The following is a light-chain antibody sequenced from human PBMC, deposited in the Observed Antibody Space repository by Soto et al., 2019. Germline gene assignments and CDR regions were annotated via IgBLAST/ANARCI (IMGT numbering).Light chain of an antibody. J-gene: IGKJ4*01. CDR3: QQYYDWPRS. CDR2: GAS. V-gene: IGKV3-15*01. CDR1: ESVNNK. Sequence: ERVMTQSPGTVSVSPGERATLSCRASESVNNKLAWYQQKPGQAPRLLIYGASTRATGIPVRFSGSGSGTDFTLTISSLQSEDFAVYYCQQYYDWPRSFGGGTKVEIK.